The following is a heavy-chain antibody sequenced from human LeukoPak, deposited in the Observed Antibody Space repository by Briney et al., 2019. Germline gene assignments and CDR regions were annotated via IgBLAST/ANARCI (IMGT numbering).Heavy chain of an antibody. J-gene: IGHJ3*01. Sequence: GGSLRLSCAASGFTFSSYAMHWVRQAPGKGLEWVANIKHVGTEKYYVDSVKGRFTVSRDNAKNSLYLQMNSLRAEDTAVYYCARDRNYYDNRDYRTDPFDVWGPGTMVTVSS. CDR1: GFTFSSYA. D-gene: IGHD3-22*01. CDR3: ARDRNYYDNRDYRTDPFDV. CDR2: IKHVGTEK. V-gene: IGHV3-7*03.